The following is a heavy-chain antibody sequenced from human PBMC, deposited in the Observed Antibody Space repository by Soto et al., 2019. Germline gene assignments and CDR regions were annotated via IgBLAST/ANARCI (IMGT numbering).Heavy chain of an antibody. Sequence: QVQLVQSGAEVKEPGASVKVSCRASGYIFSTYGISWVRQAPGQGLEWMGWISVYNGNRKYAQKLQGRVTMTTDTSTRTAYIERRGVGAEQTGACYCARAEEWVTRRIGGSWGQGTLVTV. D-gene: IGHD4-4*01. CDR2: ISVYNGNR. CDR1: GYIFSTYG. CDR3: ARAEEWVTRRIGGS. J-gene: IGHJ5*02. V-gene: IGHV1-18*04.